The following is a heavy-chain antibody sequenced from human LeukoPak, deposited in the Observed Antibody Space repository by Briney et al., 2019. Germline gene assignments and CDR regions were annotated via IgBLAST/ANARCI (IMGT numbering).Heavy chain of an antibody. CDR3: ARDISSSWYPGTFDY. V-gene: IGHV4-4*07. CDR2: IYTSGST. D-gene: IGHD6-13*01. J-gene: IGHJ4*02. Sequence: SETLSLTCTVSGGSISSYYWSWIRQPAGKGLEWIGRIYTSGSTNYNPSLKSRVTMSVDTSKNQFTLKLSSVTAADTAVYYCARDISSSWYPGTFDYWGQGTLVTVSS. CDR1: GGSISSYY.